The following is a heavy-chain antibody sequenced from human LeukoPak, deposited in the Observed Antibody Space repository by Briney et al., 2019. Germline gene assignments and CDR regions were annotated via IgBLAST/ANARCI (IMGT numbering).Heavy chain of an antibody. D-gene: IGHD2-21*02. CDR2: IYYSGST. CDR3: ASLRTCGGDCYVHAFDI. Sequence: SETLSLTCTVSGGSISSSSYYRGWIRQPPGKGLEWIGYIYYSGSTNYNPSLKSRVTISVDTSKNQFFLKLSSVTAADTAVYYCASLRTCGGDCYVHAFDIWGQGTMVTVSS. CDR1: GGSISSSSYY. V-gene: IGHV4-61*05. J-gene: IGHJ3*02.